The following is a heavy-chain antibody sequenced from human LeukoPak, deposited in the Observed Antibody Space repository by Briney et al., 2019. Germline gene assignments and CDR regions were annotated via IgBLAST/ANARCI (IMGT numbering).Heavy chain of an antibody. CDR2: IYPGDSDT. CDR1: GYSFTNYW. Sequence: GESLKISCEGSGYSFTNYWIAWVRQMPGQGLEWMGTIYPGDSDTRYSPPFQGQVTISVDKSITTAYLQWSSLQASDTVMYYCVKHGSGGLGGVEDVWGKGTTVTVSS. CDR3: VKHGSGGLGGVEDV. V-gene: IGHV5-51*01. D-gene: IGHD3-16*01. J-gene: IGHJ6*04.